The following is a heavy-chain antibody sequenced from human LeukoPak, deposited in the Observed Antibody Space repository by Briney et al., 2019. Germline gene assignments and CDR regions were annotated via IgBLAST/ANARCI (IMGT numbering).Heavy chain of an antibody. CDR3: ARDHPPYGGNSNPVYYFDY. J-gene: IGHJ4*02. CDR2: INPNSGGT. D-gene: IGHD4-23*01. CDR1: GYTFTGYY. V-gene: IGHV1-2*02. Sequence: GASVKVSCKASGYTFTGYYMHWVRQAPGQGLEWMGWINPNSGGTNYAQKFQGRVTMTRDTSISTAYMELSRLRSDDTAVYYCARDHPPYGGNSNPVYYFDYWGQGTLVTVSS.